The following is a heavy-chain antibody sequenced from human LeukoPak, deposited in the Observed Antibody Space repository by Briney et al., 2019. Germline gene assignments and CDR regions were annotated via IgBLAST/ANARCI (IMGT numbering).Heavy chain of an antibody. J-gene: IGHJ3*02. CDR3: ARARSSYGYGDAFDI. Sequence: GGSLRLSCAASGFTFRNYGMHWVRKAPGKGLEWVAVISYDGSSKYYADSAKGRFTISRDNSKNTLYLQMNSLRAEDTAVYYCARARSSYGYGDAFDIWGQGTMVTVSS. D-gene: IGHD5-18*01. CDR1: GFTFRNYG. CDR2: ISYDGSSK. V-gene: IGHV3-30*03.